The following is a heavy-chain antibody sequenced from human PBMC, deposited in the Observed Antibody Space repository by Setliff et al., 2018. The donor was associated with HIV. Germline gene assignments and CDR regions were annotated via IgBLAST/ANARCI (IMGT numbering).Heavy chain of an antibody. CDR3: AGSMGATKGSWFEP. CDR1: AASIRNSY. V-gene: IGHV4-4*07. CDR2: IYPSGTI. Sequence: PSETLSLTCTVSAASIRNSYWTWIRQPAGKGLEWIGRIYPSGTINYNPSLKCRVTMSVDTSKNQFSLRLTSVSAADTALYYCAGSMGATKGSWFEPWGQGTLVTVSS. J-gene: IGHJ5*02. D-gene: IGHD1-26*01.